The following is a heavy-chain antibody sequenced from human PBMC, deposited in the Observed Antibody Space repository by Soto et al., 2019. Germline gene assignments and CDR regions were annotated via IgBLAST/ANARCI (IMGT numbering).Heavy chain of an antibody. D-gene: IGHD2-21*02. Sequence: QVQLVQSGAEVKKPGASVKVSCKASGYTFTSYYMHWVRQAPGQGLEWMGIINPSGGSTSYAQKFQGRVTMTRDTSTRTVYMELCSLRSEDTAVYYCARAGSGGNSRRNDAFDIWGQGTMVTVSS. V-gene: IGHV1-46*01. CDR2: INPSGGST. J-gene: IGHJ3*02. CDR1: GYTFTSYY. CDR3: ARAGSGGNSRRNDAFDI.